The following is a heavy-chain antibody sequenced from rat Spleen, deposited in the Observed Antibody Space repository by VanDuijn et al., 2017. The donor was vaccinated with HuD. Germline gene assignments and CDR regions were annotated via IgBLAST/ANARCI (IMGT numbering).Heavy chain of an antibody. CDR1: GFSLISYN. CDR3: TTQWELYH. V-gene: IGHV5-31*01. Sequence: VQLKESGPGLVQPSQTLSLTCTVSGFSLISYNVHWVRQPPGKGLEWVASITNTGGNTYYPDSVRGRFTISRDDAKSTLYLQMNSLRSEDTATYYCTTQWELYHWGQGVMVTVSS. J-gene: IGHJ2*01. D-gene: IGHD5-1*01. CDR2: ITNTGGNT.